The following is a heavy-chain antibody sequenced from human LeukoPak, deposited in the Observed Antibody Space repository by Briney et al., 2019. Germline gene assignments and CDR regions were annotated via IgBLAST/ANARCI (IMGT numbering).Heavy chain of an antibody. Sequence: ASVKVSCKASGYTFTGYYMHWVRQAPGQGLEWMGWINPNSGGTNYAQKFQGRVTMTRDTSISTAYMELSRLRSDDTAVYYCARDSGMDYYDSSGYYYVLLRNWGQGTLVTVSS. V-gene: IGHV1-2*02. J-gene: IGHJ4*02. CDR1: GYTFTGYY. D-gene: IGHD3-22*01. CDR3: ARDSGMDYYDSSGYYYVLLRN. CDR2: INPNSGGT.